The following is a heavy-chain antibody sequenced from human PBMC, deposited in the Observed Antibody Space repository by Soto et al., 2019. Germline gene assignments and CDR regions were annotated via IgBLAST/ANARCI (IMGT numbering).Heavy chain of an antibody. CDR2: INPNTGVT. D-gene: IGHD3-10*01. CDR3: ARDYFGSGSETDF. V-gene: IGHV1-2*06. CDR1: GYTFTAYY. J-gene: IGHJ4*02. Sequence: QVQLVQSGTAVKTPGASVKVSCKTSGYTFTAYYVHWVRHAPGQGLEWMGRINPNTGVTLYSRRFQYRVTMTTNTSISTAFMDLSRLTSDDTALYYCARDYFGSGSETDFWGQGTLVTVAS.